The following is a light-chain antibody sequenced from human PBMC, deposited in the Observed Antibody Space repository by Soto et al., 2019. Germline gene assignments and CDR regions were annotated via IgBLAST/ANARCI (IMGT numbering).Light chain of an antibody. CDR1: QSISND. CDR3: QQSYSTPPYT. V-gene: IGKV1-39*01. CDR2: AAS. J-gene: IGKJ2*01. Sequence: DIKMTQSPSSLSASVGDRVTITCRASQSISNDLYWYQQKPGKAPKLLIYAASSLQGGVTSRFSGSGSGTAFTLTISSLQPEDFATYYCQQSYSTPPYTFGQGTRLEIK.